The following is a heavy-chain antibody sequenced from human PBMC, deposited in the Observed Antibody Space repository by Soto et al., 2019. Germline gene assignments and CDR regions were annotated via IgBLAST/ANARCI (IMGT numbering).Heavy chain of an antibody. V-gene: IGHV3-23*01. CDR3: AKSKTVSSYYYYYYGMDV. J-gene: IGHJ6*02. Sequence: GGSLRLSCAASGFTFNSYAMSWVRQAPGKGLEWVSAISGSGGSTYYADSVKGRFTISRDNSKNTLYLQMNSLRAEDTAVYYCAKSKTVSSYYYYYYGMDVWGQGTTVTVSS. CDR2: ISGSGGST. CDR1: GFTFNSYA. D-gene: IGHD1-26*01.